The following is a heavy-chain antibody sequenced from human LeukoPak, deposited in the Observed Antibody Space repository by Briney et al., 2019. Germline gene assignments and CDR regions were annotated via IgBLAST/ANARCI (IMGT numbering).Heavy chain of an antibody. CDR2: IIPIFGTA. D-gene: IGHD1-20*01. CDR1: GGTFSSYA. V-gene: IGHV1-69*13. Sequence: GASVKVSCKASGGTFSSYAISWVRQAPGQGREWMGGIIPIFGTANYAQKFQGRVTITADESTSTAYMELSSLRSEDTAVYYCARGSVTGTTIDYWGQGTLVTVSS. J-gene: IGHJ4*02. CDR3: ARGSVTGTTIDY.